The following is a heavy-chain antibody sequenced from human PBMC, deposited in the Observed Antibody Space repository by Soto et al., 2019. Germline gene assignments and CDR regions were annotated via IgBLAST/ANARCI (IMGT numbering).Heavy chain of an antibody. CDR1: GFTFSSYW. Sequence: GGSLRLSCAASGFTFSSYWMSWVRQAPGKGLEWVANIKQDGSEKYYVDSVKGRFTISRDNAKNSLYLQMNSLRAEDTAVYYCARLIVVVPAARIWFDPWGQGTLVTVSS. D-gene: IGHD2-2*01. V-gene: IGHV3-7*01. CDR3: ARLIVVVPAARIWFDP. J-gene: IGHJ5*02. CDR2: IKQDGSEK.